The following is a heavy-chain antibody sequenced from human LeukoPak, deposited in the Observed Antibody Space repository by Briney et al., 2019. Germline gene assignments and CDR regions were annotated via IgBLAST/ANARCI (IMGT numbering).Heavy chain of an antibody. CDR3: ARDFFGSGWSGFDP. V-gene: IGHV1-2*02. CDR1: GYTFTGYY. J-gene: IGHJ5*02. D-gene: IGHD6-19*01. Sequence: ASVKVSCKASGYTFTGYYMHWVRQAPGQGLEWMGWINPNSGGTNYAQKFQGRVTMTRDTSISTAYMELSRLRSDDTAVYYCARDFFGSGWSGFDPWGQGTLVTVSS. CDR2: INPNSGGT.